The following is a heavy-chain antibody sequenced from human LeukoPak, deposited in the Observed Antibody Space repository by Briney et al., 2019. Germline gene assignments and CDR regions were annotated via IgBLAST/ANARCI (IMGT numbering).Heavy chain of an antibody. CDR2: VTNSGGHT. Sequence: GGSLRLSCAASAFTFSTYAMSWVRQAPGKGLEWVSTVTNSGGHTYYADSVKGRFTISRDNSKNTLYLQMNSLRDEDTAVYYCAKASSNYFYYFEYWGQGTLVTVSS. D-gene: IGHD2/OR15-2a*01. J-gene: IGHJ4*02. CDR3: AKASSNYFYYFEY. CDR1: AFTFSTYA. V-gene: IGHV3-23*01.